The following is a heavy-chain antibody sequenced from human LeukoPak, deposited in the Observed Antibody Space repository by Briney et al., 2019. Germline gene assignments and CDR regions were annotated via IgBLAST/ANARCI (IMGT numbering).Heavy chain of an antibody. CDR1: GLTFSDFW. CDR3: ATGHSYGYDY. J-gene: IGHJ4*02. Sequence: GGSLRLSCAASGLTFSDFWMHWVRQPPGKRLVLVALVKGDGRTTIYADSVKGRFTISRDNAKNTLYLQMNSLRAEDSGVYYCATGHSYGYDYWGQGVLVTVSS. D-gene: IGHD5-18*01. CDR2: VKGDGRTT. V-gene: IGHV3-74*01.